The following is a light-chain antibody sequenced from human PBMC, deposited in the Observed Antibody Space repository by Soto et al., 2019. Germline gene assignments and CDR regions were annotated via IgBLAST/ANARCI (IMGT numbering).Light chain of an antibody. CDR2: DAS. Sequence: DIQMTQSPSSLSASVVDRVTITCQASQDITNYLNWYQQKPGKAPRLLLYDASSLETGVPSRFSGSGSGTDFTFTISSLQPEDIATYYCQHYDHLPITFGQGTRLEIK. J-gene: IGKJ5*01. CDR3: QHYDHLPIT. CDR1: QDITNY. V-gene: IGKV1-33*01.